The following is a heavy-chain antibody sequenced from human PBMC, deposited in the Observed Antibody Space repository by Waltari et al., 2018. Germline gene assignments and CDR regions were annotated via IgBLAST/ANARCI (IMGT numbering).Heavy chain of an antibody. CDR1: GGSISSSSYY. CDR3: GAAKDYGDYVVY. V-gene: IGHV4-39*01. CDR2: IYYSGST. J-gene: IGHJ4*02. Sequence: QLQLQESGPGLVKPSETLSLTCTVSGGSISSSSYYWGWIRQPPGKRLECIGSIYYSGSTYYNPSLKSRVTISVDTSKNQFSLKLSSVTAADTAVYYCGAAKDYGDYVVYWGQGTLVTVSS. D-gene: IGHD4-17*01.